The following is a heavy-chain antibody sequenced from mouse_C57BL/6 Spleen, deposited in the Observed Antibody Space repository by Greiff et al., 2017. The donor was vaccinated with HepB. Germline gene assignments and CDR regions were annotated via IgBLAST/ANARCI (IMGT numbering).Heavy chain of an antibody. D-gene: IGHD2-4*01. CDR2: INPYNGDT. J-gene: IGHJ3*01. Sequence: VQLQQSGPELVKPGDSVKISCKASGYSFTGYFMNWVMQSHGKSLEWIGRINPYNGDTFYNQKFKGKATLTVDKSSSTARMELRNLTSEDSEVAYCAGGDYGRPWFAYWGQGTLLTVSA. V-gene: IGHV1-20*01. CDR3: AGGDYGRPWFAY. CDR1: GYSFTGYF.